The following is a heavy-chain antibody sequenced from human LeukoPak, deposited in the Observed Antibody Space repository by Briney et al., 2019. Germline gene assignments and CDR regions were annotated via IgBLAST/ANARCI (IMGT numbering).Heavy chain of an antibody. CDR3: AKDRDKGNYYFDY. CDR2: IRYDGSDK. D-gene: IGHD1-7*01. V-gene: IGHV3-30*02. CDR1: GFTFSSYG. Sequence: GGSLRLSCAASGFTFSSYGMHWVRQAPGKGLEWVAFIRYDGSDKDYVDSVKGRFTISRDNSKNTLYLQMNSLRAEDTAVYYCAKDRDKGNYYFDYWGQGTLVTVS. J-gene: IGHJ4*02.